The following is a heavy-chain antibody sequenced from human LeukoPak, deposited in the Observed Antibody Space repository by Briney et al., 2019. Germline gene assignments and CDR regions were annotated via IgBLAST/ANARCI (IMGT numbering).Heavy chain of an antibody. Sequence: SDTLSLTCTVSGDSVSGISFYWSWIRQPPGKGLQYIGYIQYSGSTNYNPSLESRVTISVDTSKNQFSLKLSSVTAADTAVYYCARYYDRSGYWSTPHFDYWGQGTLVTVSS. CDR1: GDSVSGISFY. J-gene: IGHJ4*02. CDR3: ARYYDRSGYWSTPHFDY. CDR2: IQYSGST. D-gene: IGHD3-22*01. V-gene: IGHV4-61*01.